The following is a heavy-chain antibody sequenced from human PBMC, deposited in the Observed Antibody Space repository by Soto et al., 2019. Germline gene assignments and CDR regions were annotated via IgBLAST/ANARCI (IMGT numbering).Heavy chain of an antibody. CDR3: AKQNLAVAIDY. J-gene: IGHJ4*02. CDR2: ISGSGGTT. D-gene: IGHD2-21*01. CDR1: GFIFRNYP. Sequence: LESGGGLVQPRGSLSISCAASGFIFRNYPMSWVRQAPGKGLEWVSGISGSGGTTYYADSVRVRFTISRDNSGNTLFLQMNSLRAEDTAVYYCAKQNLAVAIDYFGQGALVTVSS. V-gene: IGHV3-23*01.